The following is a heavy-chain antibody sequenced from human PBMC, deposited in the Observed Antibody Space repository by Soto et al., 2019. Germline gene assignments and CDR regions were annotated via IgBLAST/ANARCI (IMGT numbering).Heavy chain of an antibody. CDR1: GGSISSGCYY. CDR2: IYYSGST. CDR3: ARGRSDTMVRGEKQGDAPNWFDP. Sequence: TLSLTCTVSGGSISSGCYYWSWMRQHPGKGLEWIGYIYYSGSTYYNPSLKSRVTISVDTSKNQFSLKLSSVTAADTAVYYCARGRSDTMVRGEKQGDAPNWFDPWGQGTLVTVSS. J-gene: IGHJ5*02. V-gene: IGHV4-31*03. D-gene: IGHD3-10*01.